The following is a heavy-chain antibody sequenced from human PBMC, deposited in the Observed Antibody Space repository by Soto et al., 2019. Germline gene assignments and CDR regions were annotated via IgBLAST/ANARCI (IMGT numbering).Heavy chain of an antibody. V-gene: IGHV4-59*01. CDR3: ARYGSGSSVWFDP. CDR1: GGSMSSYY. Sequence: QVQLQESGPGLVKPSETLSLTCTVSGGSMSSYYWSWIRQPPGKGLEWIGYIYYSGSTIYNPSLKSRVTISVVTSKNQFSLKLSSVTAADTAVYYCARYGSGSSVWFDPWGQGTLVTVSS. D-gene: IGHD3-10*01. CDR2: IYYSGST. J-gene: IGHJ5*02.